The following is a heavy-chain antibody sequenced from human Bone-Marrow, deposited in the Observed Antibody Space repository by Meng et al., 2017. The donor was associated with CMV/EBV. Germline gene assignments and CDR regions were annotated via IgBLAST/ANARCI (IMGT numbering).Heavy chain of an antibody. CDR1: GGSFSGYY. CDR2: INHSGST. J-gene: IGHJ4*02. CDR3: ARLRVRGVILRAYYFDY. Sequence: GGSFSGYYWSCIRQPPGKGLEWIGEINHSGSTNYNPSLKSRVTISVDTSKNQFSLKLSSVTAADTAVYYCARLRVRGVILRAYYFDYWGQGTLVTVSS. D-gene: IGHD3-10*01. V-gene: IGHV4-34*01.